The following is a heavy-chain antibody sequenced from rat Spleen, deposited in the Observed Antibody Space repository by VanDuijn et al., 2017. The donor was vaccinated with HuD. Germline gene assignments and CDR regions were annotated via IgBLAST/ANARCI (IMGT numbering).Heavy chain of an antibody. V-gene: IGHV5-27*01. Sequence: EVQLVESGGGLVQPGRSLKLSCAASGFIFSNYYMAWVRQAPTKGLEWVAYISTGGGSTYYRDSVKGRFTISRDNSKSTLYLQMNSLRSEDTATYYCSSNNFDYWGRGVVVTVSS. CDR1: GFIFSNYY. CDR3: SSNNFDY. D-gene: IGHD1-10*01. J-gene: IGHJ2*01. CDR2: ISTGGGST.